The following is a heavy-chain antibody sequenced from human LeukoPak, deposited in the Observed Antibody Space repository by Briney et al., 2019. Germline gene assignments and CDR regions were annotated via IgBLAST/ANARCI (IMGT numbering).Heavy chain of an antibody. D-gene: IGHD2-15*01. CDR1: GYTFTTYA. J-gene: IGHJ2*01. Sequence: ASMKVSCKASGYTFTTYAISWVRQAPGQGLEWMGWISTYNGNTNYAQKFQGRVTLTTDTSTSTAYMDLRSLRSDDTAVYHCARVALGSWYFDLWGRGTLVTVSS. CDR3: ARVALGSWYFDL. CDR2: ISTYNGNT. V-gene: IGHV1-18*01.